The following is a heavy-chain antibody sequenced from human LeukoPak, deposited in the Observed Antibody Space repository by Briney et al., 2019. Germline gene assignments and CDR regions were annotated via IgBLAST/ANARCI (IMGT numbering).Heavy chain of an antibody. Sequence: PGGSLRLSCAPSGFTLTSYAMNWVRQAPGKGLEWVSSISSSSSYIYYADSVKGRFTISRDNAKNSLYLQMNSLRAEDTAVYYCASDTHVDWYYGFDYWGQGTLVTVSS. V-gene: IGHV3-21*04. D-gene: IGHD3-9*01. CDR1: GFTLTSYA. J-gene: IGHJ4*02. CDR2: ISSSSSYI. CDR3: ASDTHVDWYYGFDY.